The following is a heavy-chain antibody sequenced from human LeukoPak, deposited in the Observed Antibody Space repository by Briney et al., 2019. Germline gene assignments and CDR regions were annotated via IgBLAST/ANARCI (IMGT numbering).Heavy chain of an antibody. CDR2: IYYSGST. CDR3: ARGGTLMTMVN. D-gene: IGHD4/OR15-4a*01. V-gene: IGHV4-39*07. Sequence: SGTLSLTCSVSGRSVSSGGYYWGWIRQPPGKGLVWIGTIYYSGSTYYDPSLKSRVTISVDTSKDQFSLNLNSVTAADTAVYYCARGGTLMTMVNWGQGTLVTVSS. CDR1: GRSVSSGGYY. J-gene: IGHJ4*02.